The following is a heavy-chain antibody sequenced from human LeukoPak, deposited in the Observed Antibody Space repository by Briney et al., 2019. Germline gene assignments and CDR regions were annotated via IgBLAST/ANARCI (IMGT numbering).Heavy chain of an antibody. V-gene: IGHV4-31*03. CDR2: VNERGNA. CDR1: GGSISSGNYH. Sequence: SETLSLTCTVSGGSISSGNYHWSWIRQTPGKGLEWIGNVNERGNANYNPSLKSRVSISVDTSKNQFSLKLNSVTAADTAVYYCARVFGVPAHSFEFWGQGTLVTVSS. CDR3: ARVFGVPAHSFEF. J-gene: IGHJ4*02. D-gene: IGHD2-2*01.